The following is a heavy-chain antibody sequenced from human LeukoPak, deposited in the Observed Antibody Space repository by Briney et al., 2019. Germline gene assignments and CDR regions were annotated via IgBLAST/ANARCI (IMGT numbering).Heavy chain of an antibody. D-gene: IGHD6-19*01. Sequence: GGSLRLSCAASGFTVSSNYMSWVRQAPGKGLEWVSVIYSGGSTYYADSVKGRFTISRDNPKDTLYLQMNSLRAVDTAVYYCAISSGWYLGNFDYWGQGTLVTVSS. CDR3: AISSGWYLGNFDY. CDR2: IYSGGST. CDR1: GFTVSSNY. J-gene: IGHJ4*02. V-gene: IGHV3-53*01.